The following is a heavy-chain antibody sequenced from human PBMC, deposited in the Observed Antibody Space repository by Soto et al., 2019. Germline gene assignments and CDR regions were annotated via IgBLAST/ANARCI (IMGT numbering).Heavy chain of an antibody. CDR2: ITHSGTYV. D-gene: IGHD5-12*01. Sequence: GGSLRLSCTASGFTFSEYSMSWVRQAPGKGLEWVSSITHSGTYVYYADSVKGRFTISRDSASNSLFLQMTSLRAEDTAVYHCARARGNDWYSDYWGQGTLVTVS. CDR1: GFTFSEYS. CDR3: ARARGNDWYSDY. V-gene: IGHV3-21*01. J-gene: IGHJ4*02.